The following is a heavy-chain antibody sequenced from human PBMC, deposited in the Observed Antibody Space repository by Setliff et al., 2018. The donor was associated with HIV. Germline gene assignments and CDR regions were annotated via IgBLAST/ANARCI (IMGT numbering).Heavy chain of an antibody. V-gene: IGHV4-34*01. CDR2: ISHSGRT. CDR1: DGSFSGYY. J-gene: IGHJ3*02. CDR3: AGGPLESSGYRSDAFDI. D-gene: IGHD3-22*01. Sequence: SETLSLTCTVYDGSFSGYYWSWIRQPPGKGLEWIGEISHSGRTNYNPSLNNRVTISVDTSKNQLSLKLSSVTAADTAVYYCAGGPLESSGYRSDAFDIWGQGTMVTVSS.